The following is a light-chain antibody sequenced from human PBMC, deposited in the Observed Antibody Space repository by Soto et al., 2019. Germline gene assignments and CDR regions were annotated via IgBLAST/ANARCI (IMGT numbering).Light chain of an antibody. Sequence: DIQMTQSPSTLSASVGDRVAITCRASQSISSWLAWYQQKPGKAPKALIYETSILETGVPSRFSGSGSGTDFTFTISSLQPEDAATYYCQQYDNLSMTFGGGTKVDIK. CDR3: QQYDNLSMT. J-gene: IGKJ4*01. CDR2: ETS. CDR1: QSISSW. V-gene: IGKV1-5*01.